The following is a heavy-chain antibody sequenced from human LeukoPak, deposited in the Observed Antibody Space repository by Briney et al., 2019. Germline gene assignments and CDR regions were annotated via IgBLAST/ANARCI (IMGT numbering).Heavy chain of an antibody. CDR3: ASLNYGPDY. V-gene: IGHV3-74*01. CDR2: IDNDGRGT. D-gene: IGHD3-16*01. CDR1: GFTFSSYW. J-gene: IGHJ4*02. Sequence: GGSLRLSCAASGFTFSSYWMHWVRQAPGKGLVWVSRIDNDGRGTSYADSVKGRFTISRDNAKNRLYLQMSSLRAEDTAVYYCASLNYGPDYWGQGTLVTVSS.